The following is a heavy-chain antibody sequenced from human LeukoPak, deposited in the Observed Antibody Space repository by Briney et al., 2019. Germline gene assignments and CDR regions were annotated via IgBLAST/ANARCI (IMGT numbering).Heavy chain of an antibody. D-gene: IGHD3-10*01. CDR3: STGSGHASDI. V-gene: IGHV3-74*01. CDR1: GFTFSSYW. CDR2: INSDGSST. Sequence: PGGPLRLSCAASGFTFSSYWMHWVRQVPGKGLVWVSRINSDGSSTSYADSVKGRFTISRDNAKNTLYVQMNSLRAEDTAVYYCSTGSGHASDIWGRGTMVTVSS. J-gene: IGHJ3*02.